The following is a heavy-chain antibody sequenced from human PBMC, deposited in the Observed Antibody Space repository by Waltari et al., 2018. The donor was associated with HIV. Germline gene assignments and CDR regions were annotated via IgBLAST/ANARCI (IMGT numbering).Heavy chain of an antibody. CDR2: IYGNGKT. D-gene: IGHD3-9*01. CDR3: ARGYFKGLDC. V-gene: IGHV3-53*01. CDR1: GFSVSTTY. J-gene: IGHJ4*02. Sequence: EVQLVQSGGDLIQPGGSLSLSCPASGFSVSTTYMTWVRQAPGKGLEGVSIIYGNGKTYYADSVRGRFTISRDNSNNTLYLQMNSLKVEDTAFYYCARGYFKGLDCWGQGALVSVSS.